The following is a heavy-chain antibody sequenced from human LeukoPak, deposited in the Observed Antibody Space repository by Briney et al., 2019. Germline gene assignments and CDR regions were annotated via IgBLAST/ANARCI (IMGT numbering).Heavy chain of an antibody. J-gene: IGHJ5*02. CDR3: ARDLGNNWFDP. Sequence: PGGSLRLSCAASGFTFSSYDMHWVRQATGKGLEWVSAIGTAGDTYYPGFVKGRFTISRENAKNSLYLQMNSLRAGDTAAYYCARDLGNNWFDPWGQGTLVTVSS. V-gene: IGHV3-13*01. CDR2: IGTAGDT. CDR1: GFTFSSYD. D-gene: IGHD1-26*01.